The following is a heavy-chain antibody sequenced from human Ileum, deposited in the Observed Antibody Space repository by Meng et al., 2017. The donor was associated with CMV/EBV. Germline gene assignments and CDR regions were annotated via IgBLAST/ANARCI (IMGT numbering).Heavy chain of an antibody. CDR1: GDSIPGSF. CDR3: AKDSGRYFDF. V-gene: IGHV4-59*01. J-gene: IGHJ4*02. Sequence: SETLSLTCTVSGDSIPGSFWSWIRQPPGKGLEWIGYIYYSGVTKYNPSLKSRVTMSVDTSRNQFSLNLSSVTAADTAVYYCAKDSGRYFDFWGQGTPVTVSS. CDR2: IYYSGVT. D-gene: IGHD1-26*01.